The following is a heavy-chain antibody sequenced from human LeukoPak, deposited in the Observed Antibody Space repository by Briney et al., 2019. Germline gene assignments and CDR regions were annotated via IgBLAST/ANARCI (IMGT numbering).Heavy chain of an antibody. CDR1: GFTFSSYA. CDR2: ISGSGGSGGGT. Sequence: GGSLRLSCAASGFTFSSYAMTWVRQAPGKGLEWVSTISGSGGSGGGTYYADSVKGRFTISRDNSKNTLFLQMNSLRAEDTALYYYAKEGYSSSWYLHFDYWGQGTLVTVSS. J-gene: IGHJ4*02. V-gene: IGHV3-23*01. D-gene: IGHD6-13*01. CDR3: AKEGYSSSWYLHFDY.